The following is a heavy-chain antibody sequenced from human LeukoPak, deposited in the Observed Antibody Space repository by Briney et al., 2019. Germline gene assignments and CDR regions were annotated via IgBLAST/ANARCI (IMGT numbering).Heavy chain of an antibody. J-gene: IGHJ3*02. CDR2: IYYTGNT. D-gene: IGHD5-24*01. CDR1: GGSLSSYY. Sequence: SGTLSLTCSVSGGSLSSYYWTWIRQPPGKGLEWLGYIYYTGNTNYNPSLKSRVTISVDTSKNQFSLKLSSVTAADTAVYYCARPFRDGYTLDAFDIWGQGTLVTVSS. V-gene: IGHV4-59*08. CDR3: ARPFRDGYTLDAFDI.